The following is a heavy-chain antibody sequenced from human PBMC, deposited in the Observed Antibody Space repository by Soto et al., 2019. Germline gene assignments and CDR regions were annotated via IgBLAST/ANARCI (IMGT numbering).Heavy chain of an antibody. J-gene: IGHJ6*02. Sequence: PSETLSLTCTVSGGSISSGGYYWSWIRQHPGKGLEWIGYIYYSGSTYYNPCLKSRVTISVDTSKNQFSLKLSSVTAADTAVYYCARVVGQLTTNYYYYYGMDVWGQGTTVTVSS. V-gene: IGHV4-31*03. CDR1: GGSISSGGYY. CDR3: ARVVGQLTTNYYYYYGMDV. D-gene: IGHD1-1*01. CDR2: IYYSGST.